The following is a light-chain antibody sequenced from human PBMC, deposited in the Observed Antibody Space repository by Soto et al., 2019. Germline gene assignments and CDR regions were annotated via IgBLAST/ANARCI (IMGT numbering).Light chain of an antibody. CDR2: DGS. CDR1: QNIRNW. J-gene: IGKJ5*01. V-gene: IGKV1-5*01. Sequence: TQAAFTRSAACGGRGHITCRASQNIRNWLAWYQQKPGIAPNPLIYDGSSLKSGVPARFSGSGSGTEFTLTISSLQPDDFATYYCQQYNTYSTFGQGTRLEIK. CDR3: QQYNTYST.